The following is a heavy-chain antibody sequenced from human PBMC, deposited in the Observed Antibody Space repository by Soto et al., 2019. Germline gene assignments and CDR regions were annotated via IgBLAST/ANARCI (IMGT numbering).Heavy chain of an antibody. CDR2: ISSSSSYI. Sequence: GGSLRLSCAASGFTFSSYSMNWVRQAPGKGLEWVSSISSSSSYIYYADSVKGRFTISRDNAKNSLYLQMNSLRAEDTAVYYCARGRIAVAGTRRHGDAFDIWGQGTMVTVSS. CDR3: ARGRIAVAGTRRHGDAFDI. J-gene: IGHJ3*02. V-gene: IGHV3-21*01. CDR1: GFTFSSYS. D-gene: IGHD6-19*01.